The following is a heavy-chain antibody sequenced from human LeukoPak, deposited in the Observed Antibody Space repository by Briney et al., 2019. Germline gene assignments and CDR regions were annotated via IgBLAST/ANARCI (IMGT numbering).Heavy chain of an antibody. CDR3: ARLAGG. Sequence: SETLSLTCAVYGGSLSGYYWSWIRQPPGKGLEWIGEINHSGSTNYNPSLKSRVTISVDTSKNQFSLKLSSVTAADTAVYYCARLAGGWGQGTLVTVSS. CDR2: INHSGST. CDR1: GGSLSGYY. J-gene: IGHJ4*02. V-gene: IGHV4-34*01.